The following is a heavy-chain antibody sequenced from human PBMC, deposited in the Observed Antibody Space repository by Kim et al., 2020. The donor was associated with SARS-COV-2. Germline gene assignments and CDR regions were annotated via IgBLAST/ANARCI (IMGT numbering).Heavy chain of an antibody. V-gene: IGHV1-69*13. CDR1: GGTFSSYA. CDR3: ARGYIPETIFGVVQRSSFAFDI. CDR2: IIPIFGTA. D-gene: IGHD3-3*01. J-gene: IGHJ3*02. Sequence: SVKVSCKASGGTFSSYAISWVRQAPGQGLEWMGGIIPIFGTANYAQKFQGRVTITADESTSTAYMELSSLRSEDTAVYYCARGYIPETIFGVVQRSSFAFDIWGQGTMVTVSS.